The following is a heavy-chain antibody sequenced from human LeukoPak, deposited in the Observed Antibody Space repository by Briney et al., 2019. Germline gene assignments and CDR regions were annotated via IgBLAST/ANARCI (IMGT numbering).Heavy chain of an antibody. D-gene: IGHD1-26*01. Sequence: DSVKVSCKASGYTFTSYDINWVRQATGQGLEWMGWMNPNSGNTGYAQKFQGRVTMTRNTSIRTAYMELSSLRSEDTAAYYCARGRRWELLMVYWGQGTLVTVSS. CDR3: ARGRRWELLMVY. J-gene: IGHJ4*02. V-gene: IGHV1-8*01. CDR2: MNPNSGNT. CDR1: GYTFTSYD.